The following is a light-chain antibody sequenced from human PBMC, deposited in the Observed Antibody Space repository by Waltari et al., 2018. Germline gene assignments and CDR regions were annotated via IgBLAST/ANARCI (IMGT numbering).Light chain of an antibody. CDR1: SSDVGGFDY. CDR3: SSYTTSSTLV. V-gene: IGLV2-14*01. Sequence: QSALTQPASVSGSPGQSITISCTGTSSDVGGFDYFSWFHQHPGKAPKLMIYAVSNRPSGVSNRFSGSKSGNTASLTITGLQAEDEADYYCSSYTTSSTLVFGTGTKVTVL. J-gene: IGLJ1*01. CDR2: AVS.